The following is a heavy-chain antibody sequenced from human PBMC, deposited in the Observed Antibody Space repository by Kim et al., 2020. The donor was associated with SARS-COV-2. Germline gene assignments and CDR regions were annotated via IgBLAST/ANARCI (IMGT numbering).Heavy chain of an antibody. D-gene: IGHD3-16*01. J-gene: IGHJ2*01. Sequence: ASVKVSCKASGYTFTSYAMHWVRQAPGQRLEWMGWINAGNGNTKYSQKFQGRVTITRDTSASTAYMELSSLRSEDTAVYYCARDRGGDRASYWYFDLWGRGTLVTVSS. V-gene: IGHV1-3*01. CDR3: ARDRGGDRASYWYFDL. CDR1: GYTFTSYA. CDR2: INAGNGNT.